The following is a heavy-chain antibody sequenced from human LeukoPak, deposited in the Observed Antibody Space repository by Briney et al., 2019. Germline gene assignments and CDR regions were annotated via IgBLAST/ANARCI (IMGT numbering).Heavy chain of an antibody. J-gene: IGHJ5*02. CDR3: ASTNYRGGTTGYNWFDP. CDR1: GFTFINYA. CDR2: ISYDGSNE. D-gene: IGHD1-26*01. V-gene: IGHV3-30-3*01. Sequence: GGSRRLSCAASGFTFINYAMHWFRQAPGKGREGVPFISYDGSNEYYADSVKGRFTISRDNSKNTLYLQMNSLRAEDTAMYYCASTNYRGGTTGYNWFDPWGQGTLVTVSS.